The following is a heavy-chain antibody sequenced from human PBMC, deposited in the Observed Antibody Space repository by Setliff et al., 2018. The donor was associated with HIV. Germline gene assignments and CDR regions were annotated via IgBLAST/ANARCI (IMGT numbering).Heavy chain of an antibody. J-gene: IGHJ4*02. D-gene: IGHD1-1*01. Sequence: SETLSLTCAVYGGSFSGHYWSWIRQPPGKGLEWIGEINHSGSTNYSPSLKSRVTISVDTSKNQFSLKLSFVTAADTAVYYCARVIGWNDAGDYWGRGTLVTVSS. CDR3: ARVIGWNDAGDY. V-gene: IGHV4-34*01. CDR1: GGSFSGHY. CDR2: INHSGST.